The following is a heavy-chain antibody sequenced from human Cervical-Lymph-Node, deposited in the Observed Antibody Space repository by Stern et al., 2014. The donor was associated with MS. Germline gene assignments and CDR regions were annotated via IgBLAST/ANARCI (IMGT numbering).Heavy chain of an antibody. J-gene: IGHJ4*02. V-gene: IGHV4-31*03. CDR1: GGSISSGGYY. CDR2: IYNSGNA. CDR3: ASETW. Sequence: QVQLVESGPGLVKPSQILSLTCTVSGGSISSGGYYSSWVRPHPGKGLEWIGYIYNSGNAYYNPSLKSRVTISIDTSKNRFSLKLTSVTAADTAVYYCASETWWGQGTMVTVSS.